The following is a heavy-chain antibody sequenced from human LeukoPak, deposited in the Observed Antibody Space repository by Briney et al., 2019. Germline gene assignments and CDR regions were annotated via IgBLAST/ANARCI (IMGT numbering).Heavy chain of an antibody. D-gene: IGHD4-4*01. Sequence: GGSLRLSCAASGFTFSSYSMNWVRQAPGKGLEWVSSISSSSSYIYYADSVKGRFTISRDNAKNSLYLQMNSLRAEDTAVYYCARVYINYYGMDVWGQGTTVTVSS. CDR1: GFTFSSYS. CDR3: ARVYINYYGMDV. V-gene: IGHV3-21*01. CDR2: ISSSSSYI. J-gene: IGHJ6*02.